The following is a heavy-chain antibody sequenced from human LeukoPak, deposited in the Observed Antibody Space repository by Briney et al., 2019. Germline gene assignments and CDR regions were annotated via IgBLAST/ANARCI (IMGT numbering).Heavy chain of an antibody. J-gene: IGHJ4*02. V-gene: IGHV4-39*07. D-gene: IGHD3-3*01. Sequence: SETLSLTCTVSGGSISSSSYYWGWIRQPPGKGLEWIGSIYYSGSTYYNPSLKSRVTISVDTSKNQFSLKLSSVTAADTAVYYCARNKYYDFWSGYSHFDYWGQGTLVTVSS. CDR2: IYYSGST. CDR1: GGSISSSSYY. CDR3: ARNKYYDFWSGYSHFDY.